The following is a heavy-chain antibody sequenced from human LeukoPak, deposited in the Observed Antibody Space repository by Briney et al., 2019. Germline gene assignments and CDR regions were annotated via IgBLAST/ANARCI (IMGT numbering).Heavy chain of an antibody. CDR1: GFTFSSYA. D-gene: IGHD3-22*01. CDR3: AKDRVVYDSSSYFDY. Sequence: GGSLRLSCTASGFTFSSYAMSWVRQAPGKGLEWVSAISGSGGSTYYADSVKGRFTISRDNSKNTLYLQMNSLRAEDTAVYYCAKDRVVYDSSSYFDYWGQGTLVTVSS. J-gene: IGHJ4*02. CDR2: ISGSGGST. V-gene: IGHV3-23*01.